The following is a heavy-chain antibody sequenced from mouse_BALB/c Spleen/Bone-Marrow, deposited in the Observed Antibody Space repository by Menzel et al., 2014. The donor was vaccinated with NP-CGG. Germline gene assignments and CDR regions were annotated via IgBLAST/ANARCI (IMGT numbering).Heavy chain of an antibody. CDR3: ACLDGYFVPY. Sequence: DVQLQESGGGLMKPGGSLKLSCAASGFTFSSYAMSWVRQTPEKRLEWVASISSGASYTYYLDSVKGRFTISRDNAKNPLYLQMSSLRSEDTAVYYCACLDGYFVPYWGQGTLVTVSA. J-gene: IGHJ3*01. V-gene: IGHV5-9-3*01. CDR1: GFTFSSYA. D-gene: IGHD2-3*01. CDR2: ISSGASYT.